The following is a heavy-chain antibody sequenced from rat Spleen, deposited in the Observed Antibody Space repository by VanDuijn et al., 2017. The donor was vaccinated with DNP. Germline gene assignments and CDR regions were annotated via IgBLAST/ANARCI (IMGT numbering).Heavy chain of an antibody. V-gene: IGHV2-27*01. Sequence: QVQLKESGPGLVQPSQTLSLTCTVSGFSLTSYHVHWVRQPPGKGLEWMGRIQSGGSTDYNSALKSRLSISRDTSKSQVFLKMNSVQTEDTAMYFCARSGGYEDWGQGVMVTVSS. D-gene: IGHD1-7*01. J-gene: IGHJ2*01. CDR3: ARSGGYED. CDR1: GFSLTSYH. CDR2: IQSGGST.